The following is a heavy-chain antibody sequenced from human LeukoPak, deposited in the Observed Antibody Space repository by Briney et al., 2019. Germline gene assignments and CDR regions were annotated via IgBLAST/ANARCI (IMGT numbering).Heavy chain of an antibody. Sequence: GASVKVSCKASGYTFTSYGISWVRQAPGQGLEWMGWISAYNGNTNYAQKLQGRVTMTTDTSTSTAYMELRSLRSDDTAAYYCARVSDSSGYYSLSGMDVWGQGTTVTVSS. CDR2: ISAYNGNT. D-gene: IGHD3-22*01. J-gene: IGHJ6*02. CDR3: ARVSDSSGYYSLSGMDV. V-gene: IGHV1-18*01. CDR1: GYTFTSYG.